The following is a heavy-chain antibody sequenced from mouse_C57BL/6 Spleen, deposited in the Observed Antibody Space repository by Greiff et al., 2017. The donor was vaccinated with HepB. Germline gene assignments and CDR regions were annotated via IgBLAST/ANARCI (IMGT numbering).Heavy chain of an antibody. D-gene: IGHD2-5*01. Sequence: VHVKQSGAELVRPGASVKLSCTASGFNIKDDYMHWVKQRPEQGLEWIGWIDPENGDTEYASKFQGKATITADTSSNTAYLQLSSLTSEDTAVYYCTTNSNYYFDYWGQGTTLTVSS. CDR3: TTNSNYYFDY. CDR1: GFNIKDDY. CDR2: IDPENGDT. J-gene: IGHJ2*01. V-gene: IGHV14-4*01.